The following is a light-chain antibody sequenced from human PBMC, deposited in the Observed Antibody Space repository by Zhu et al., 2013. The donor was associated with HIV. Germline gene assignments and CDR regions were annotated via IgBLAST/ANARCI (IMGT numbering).Light chain of an antibody. CDR3: QQRGNWLT. Sequence: DIVMTQSPDSLAVSLGERATINCKSSQSVLYSSNNNNYLAWYQQKPGQPPNLLIYWASSRESGVPDRFSGSGSGTDFTLTISRLEPEDFAIYYCQQRGNWLTFGGGTKVELK. J-gene: IGKJ4*01. CDR1: QSVLYSSNNNNY. V-gene: IGKV4-1*01. CDR2: WAS.